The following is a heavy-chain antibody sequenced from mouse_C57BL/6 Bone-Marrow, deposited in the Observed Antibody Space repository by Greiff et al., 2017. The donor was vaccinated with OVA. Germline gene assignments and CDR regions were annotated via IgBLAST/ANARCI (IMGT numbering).Heavy chain of an antibody. CDR2: IYPRSGNT. CDR1: GYTFTSYG. J-gene: IGHJ3*01. CDR3: AMLRLFAY. D-gene: IGHD2-12*01. Sequence: QVQLKQSGAELARPGASVKLSCKASGYTFTSYGISWVKQRTRQGLEWIGEIYPRSGNTYYNEKFKGKATLTADKSSSTAYMELRSLTSEDSAVYFCAMLRLFAYWGQGTLVTVSA. V-gene: IGHV1-81*01.